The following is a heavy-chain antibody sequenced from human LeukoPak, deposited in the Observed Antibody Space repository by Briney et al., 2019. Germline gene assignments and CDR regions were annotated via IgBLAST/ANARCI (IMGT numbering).Heavy chain of an antibody. V-gene: IGHV1-69*05. J-gene: IGHJ4*02. D-gene: IGHD3-22*01. Sequence: GASVKVSCKASGGTFSSYAISWVRQAPGQGLEWMGRIIPIFGTANYAQKFQGRVTITTDESTSTAYMELSSLRSEDTAVYYCARDGDSSGYYNPFDYWGQGTLVTASS. CDR3: ARDGDSSGYYNPFDY. CDR2: IIPIFGTA. CDR1: GGTFSSYA.